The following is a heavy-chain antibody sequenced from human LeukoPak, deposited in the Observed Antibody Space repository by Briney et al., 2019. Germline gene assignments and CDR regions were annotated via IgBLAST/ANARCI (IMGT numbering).Heavy chain of an antibody. Sequence: GGSLRLSCAASGFTFSSYWMSWVRQAPGKGLEWVANIKQDGSEKYYVDSVKGRFTISRDNAKNSLYLQMNSLRAEDTAVYYCAKERLGSSLGYFDYWGQGTLVTVSS. CDR3: AKERLGSSLGYFDY. D-gene: IGHD7-27*01. CDR2: IKQDGSEK. J-gene: IGHJ4*02. CDR1: GFTFSSYW. V-gene: IGHV3-7*01.